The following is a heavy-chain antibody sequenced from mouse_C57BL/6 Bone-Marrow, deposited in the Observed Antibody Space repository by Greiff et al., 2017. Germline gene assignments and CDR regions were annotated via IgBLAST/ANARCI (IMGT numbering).Heavy chain of an antibody. CDR3: ARNGGYDYAFDY. J-gene: IGHJ2*01. CDR1: GYTFTDYN. V-gene: IGHV1-22*01. Sequence: VQLKESGPELVKPGASVKMSCKASGYTFTDYNMHWVKQSHGKSLEWIGYINPNNGGTSYNQKFKGKATLTVNKSSSTAYMELRSLTSEDSAVYYCARNGGYDYAFDYWGQGTTLTVSS. CDR2: INPNNGGT. D-gene: IGHD2-4*01.